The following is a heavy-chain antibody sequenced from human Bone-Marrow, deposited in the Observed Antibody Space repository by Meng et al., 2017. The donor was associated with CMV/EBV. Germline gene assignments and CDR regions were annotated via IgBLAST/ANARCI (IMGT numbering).Heavy chain of an antibody. V-gene: IGHV1-18*01. Sequence: ASVKVSCKASGYTFTKYGISWVRQAPGQGLEWVGWITAYNGDTNNAQKFQGRVTMTTDTSTSTAYMELRSLKSDDTAVYYCAREFGMRYQLLFSYYYYGMDVWGQGTTVTVSS. CDR2: ITAYNGDT. D-gene: IGHD2-2*01. CDR1: GYTFTKYG. CDR3: AREFGMRYQLLFSYYYYGMDV. J-gene: IGHJ6*02.